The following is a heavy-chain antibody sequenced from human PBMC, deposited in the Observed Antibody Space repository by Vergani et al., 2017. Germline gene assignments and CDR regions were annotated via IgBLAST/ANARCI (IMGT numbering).Heavy chain of an antibody. CDR2: IWYDGSNK. Sequence: QVKLQESGPGLVKPSETLSLTCSVSFDSIRNLYCNWIRQPPGKGLEWVAVIWYDGSNKYYADSVKGRFTISRDNSQNTVNLQMNSLRVDDTAVYYCAKDLGGCNSISCSYYMDVWGKGTTVTV. D-gene: IGHD2/OR15-2a*01. CDR3: AKDLGGCNSISCSYYMDV. J-gene: IGHJ6*03. CDR1: DSIRNLYC. V-gene: IGHV3-33*06.